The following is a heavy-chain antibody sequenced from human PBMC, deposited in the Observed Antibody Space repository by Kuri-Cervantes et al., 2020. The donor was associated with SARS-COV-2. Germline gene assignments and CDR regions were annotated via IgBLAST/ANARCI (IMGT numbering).Heavy chain of an antibody. V-gene: IGHV4-59*12. J-gene: IGHJ4*02. Sequence: SQTLSLTCAVYGGSFSGYYWSWIRQPPGKGLEWIGYIYYSGSTNYNPSLKSRVTISVDTSKNQFSLKLSSVTAADTAVYYCARVGARGLDFWGQGTLVTVSS. CDR1: GGSFSGYY. CDR2: IYYSGST. D-gene: IGHD1-26*01. CDR3: ARVGARGLDF.